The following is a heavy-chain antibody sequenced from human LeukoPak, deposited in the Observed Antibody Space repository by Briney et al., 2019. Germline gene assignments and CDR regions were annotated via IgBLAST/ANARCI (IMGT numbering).Heavy chain of an antibody. Sequence: PSETLSLTCTVSGGSISSYYWSWLRQPPGKGLEWIGYIYYSGSTNYNPSLKSRVTISVDTSKNQFSLKLSSVTAADTAVYYCARGSDLAQHVPYAFDIWGQGTMVTVSS. CDR1: GGSISSYY. CDR2: IYYSGST. J-gene: IGHJ3*02. CDR3: ARGSDLAQHVPYAFDI. D-gene: IGHD3-16*01. V-gene: IGHV4-59*01.